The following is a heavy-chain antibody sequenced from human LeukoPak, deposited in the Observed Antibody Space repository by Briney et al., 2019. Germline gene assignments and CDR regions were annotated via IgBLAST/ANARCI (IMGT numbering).Heavy chain of an antibody. J-gene: IGHJ6*03. V-gene: IGHV4-34*01. Sequence: SETLSLTCAVYGGSFSGYYWSWIRQPPGKGLEWIGEINHSGSTNYNPSLKSRVTISVDTSKNQFSLKLSSVTAADTAVYYCARWGGSSSSGRGSGTYYYYYYMDVWGKGTTVTVSS. CDR2: INHSGST. D-gene: IGHD6-6*01. CDR3: ARWGGSSSSGRGSGTYYYYYYMDV. CDR1: GGSFSGYY.